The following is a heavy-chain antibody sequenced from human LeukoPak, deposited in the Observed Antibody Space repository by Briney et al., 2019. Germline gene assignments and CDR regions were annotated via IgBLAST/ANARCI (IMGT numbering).Heavy chain of an antibody. CDR2: IIPIFGAT. D-gene: IGHD3-22*01. CDR1: GGTFSSHG. J-gene: IGHJ4*02. V-gene: IGHV1-69*05. Sequence: GASVKASCKASGGTFSSHGLSWVRQAPGQGLEWMGGIIPIFGATNYAQNFQGRVTITMDESTSTAYMELSSLRADDTAVYYCARRWPHSSGYYLFDYWGQGTLVTVSS. CDR3: ARRWPHSSGYYLFDY.